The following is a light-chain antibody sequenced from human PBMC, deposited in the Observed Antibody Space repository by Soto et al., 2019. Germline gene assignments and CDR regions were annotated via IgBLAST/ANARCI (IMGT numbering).Light chain of an antibody. CDR2: GAS. Sequence: EIVMTQSPATLSVSPGERATLSCRASQSVSSNLAWYQQKPGQAPRLLIYGASTRATGIPARFSGSGSGTEFTLTIRSLQSEDLAAYYCQQYNNWPPWTLAQGTKVDIK. CDR1: QSVSSN. V-gene: IGKV3-15*01. J-gene: IGKJ1*01. CDR3: QQYNNWPPWT.